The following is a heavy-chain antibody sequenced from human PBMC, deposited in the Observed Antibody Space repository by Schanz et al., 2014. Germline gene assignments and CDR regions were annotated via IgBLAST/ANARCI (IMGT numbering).Heavy chain of an antibody. CDR3: ARVDSGDGSHLYYYYYYMDV. CDR2: ISSGGRNI. CDR1: GITFSGYS. J-gene: IGHJ6*03. D-gene: IGHD5-12*01. V-gene: IGHV3-48*04. Sequence: EVQLVESGGGLAQPGGSLRLSCAASGITFSGYSMNWVRQAPGKGLEWVSSISSGGRNISYADSLKGRFTISRETPKNTLNVQMNRLRADDTAVYDCARVDSGDGSHLYYYYYYMDVWGKGTTXTVSS.